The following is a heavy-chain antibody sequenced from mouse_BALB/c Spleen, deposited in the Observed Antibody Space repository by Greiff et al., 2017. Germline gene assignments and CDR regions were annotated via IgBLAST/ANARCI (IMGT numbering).Heavy chain of an antibody. J-gene: IGHJ4*01. D-gene: IGHD2-2*01. V-gene: IGHV2-9*02. CDR3: ARDRYYGYDDGNAMDY. CDR2: IWAGGST. Sequence: LVAPSQSLSITCTVSGFSLTSYGVHWVRQPPGKGLEWLGVIWAGGSTNYNSALMSRLSISKDNSKSQVFLKMNSLQTDDTAMYYCARDRYYGYDDGNAMDYWGQGTSVTVSS. CDR1: GFSLTSYG.